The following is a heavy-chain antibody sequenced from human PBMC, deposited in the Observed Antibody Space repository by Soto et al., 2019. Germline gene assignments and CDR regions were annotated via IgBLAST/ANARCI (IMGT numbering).Heavy chain of an antibody. D-gene: IGHD3-16*01. CDR1: GFTFSTYG. CDR3: ARDLMGVLEGTDYNGMDV. V-gene: IGHV3-33*01. CDR2: IWKDGSHK. Sequence: VGSLRLSCSASGFTFSTYGMHWVRQAPGKGLEWVALIWKDGSHKEYADSVKGRFTTSRDNSKNTLYLQMNSLRADDTAVYYCARDLMGVLEGTDYNGMDVWGQGTTVTVSS. J-gene: IGHJ6*02.